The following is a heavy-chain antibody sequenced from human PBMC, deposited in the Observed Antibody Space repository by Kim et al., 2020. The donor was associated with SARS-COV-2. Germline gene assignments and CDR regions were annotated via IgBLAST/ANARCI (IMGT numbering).Heavy chain of an antibody. V-gene: IGHV3-48*03. CDR3: ASGGGVGRRYQPYYYYYMDV. CDR2: ISSSGSTI. D-gene: IGHD2-2*01. CDR1: GFTFSSYE. Sequence: GGSLRLSCAASGFTFSSYEMNWVRQAPGKGLEWVSYISSSGSTIYYADSVKGRFTISRDNAKNSLYLQMNSLRAEDTAVYYCASGGGVGRRYQPYYYYYMDVWGKGTTVTVSS. J-gene: IGHJ6*03.